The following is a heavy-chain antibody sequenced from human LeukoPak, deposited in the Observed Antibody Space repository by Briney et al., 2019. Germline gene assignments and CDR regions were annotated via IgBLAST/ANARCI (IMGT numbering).Heavy chain of an antibody. CDR3: VRSGDYIREGFDY. Sequence: PSETLSLTCAVSGYSISSGYYWGWIRQSPGEGLEWIGSIDRSGNKYYHPSLRSRVTLSVDTSNNQFSLQLSSVTAADRARYYCVRSGDYIREGFDYWGQGTLVTVSS. D-gene: IGHD3-22*01. CDR1: GYSISSGYY. CDR2: IDRSGNK. J-gene: IGHJ4*02. V-gene: IGHV4-38-2*01.